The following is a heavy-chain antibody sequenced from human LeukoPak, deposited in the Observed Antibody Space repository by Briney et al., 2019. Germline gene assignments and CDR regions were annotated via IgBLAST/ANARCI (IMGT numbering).Heavy chain of an antibody. J-gene: IGHJ4*02. CDR3: ARVHGGYIYYFDY. V-gene: IGHV1-3*01. D-gene: IGHD5-18*01. CDR2: INAGNGNT. Sequence: ASVKVSCKASGYTFTSYAMHWVRQAPGQRLEWMGWINAGNGNTKYSQKFQGRVTITRDTSASTAHMELSSLRSEDTAVYYCARVHGGYIYYFDYWGQGTLVTVSS. CDR1: GYTFTSYA.